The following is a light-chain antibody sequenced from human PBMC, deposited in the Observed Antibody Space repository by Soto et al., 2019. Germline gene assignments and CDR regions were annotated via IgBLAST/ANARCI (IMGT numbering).Light chain of an antibody. CDR2: EVT. Sequence: SALAAPAAVSGAPGQLITIYCTGTSRGVDIGYDSVSWYQQHPGKAPKLILYEVTNRPSGVSSRFSCSKSGNAASLTISALQAEDEADYYSSPYTVIAAPYVFGTGTKVTVL. CDR3: SPYTVIAAPYV. CDR1: SRGVDIGYDS. V-gene: IGLV2-14*01. J-gene: IGLJ1*01.